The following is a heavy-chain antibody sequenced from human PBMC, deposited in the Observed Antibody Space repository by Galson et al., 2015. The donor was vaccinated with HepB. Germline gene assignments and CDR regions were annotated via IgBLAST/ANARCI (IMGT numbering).Heavy chain of an antibody. CDR2: ISSSRTTI. V-gene: IGHV3-48*04. CDR3: ARLTTMTAINWFDP. CDR1: GFTFSRFG. Sequence: SLRLSCAASGFTFSRFGMNWVRQAPGKGLEWVSYISSSRTTIYYAASAKGRFTIYRDNAKNSLYLQMNSLRAEDTAVYYCARLTTMTAINWFDPWGQGTLVTVSS. D-gene: IGHD4-17*01. J-gene: IGHJ5*02.